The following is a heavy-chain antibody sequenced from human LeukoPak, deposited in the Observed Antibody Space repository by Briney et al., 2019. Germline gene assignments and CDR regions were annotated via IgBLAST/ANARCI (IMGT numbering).Heavy chain of an antibody. D-gene: IGHD1-26*01. V-gene: IGHV3-21*01. Sequence: GGSLRLSCAASGFSRNTFGMNWVRQAPGKGLEWVSSITSGSSYRFYADSVKGRFTISRDNAKNSLYLQMNSLRAEDTAVYYCARDPYSGSYGNYYYYFMDVWGKGTTVTISS. CDR3: ARDPYSGSYGNYYYYFMDV. J-gene: IGHJ6*03. CDR1: GFSRNTFG. CDR2: ITSGSSYR.